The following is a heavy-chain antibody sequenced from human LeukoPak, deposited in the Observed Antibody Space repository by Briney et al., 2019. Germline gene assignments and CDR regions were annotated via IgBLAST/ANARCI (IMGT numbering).Heavy chain of an antibody. CDR1: GGSISSYY. CDR2: IYYSGST. CDR3: ASYDSSGYWAFDI. Sequence: SETLSLTCTVSGGSISSYYWSWIRQPPGKGLEWIGYIYYSGSTNYNPSLKSRVTISVDTSKNQFSLKLSSVTAADTAVYYCASYDSSGYWAFDIWGQGTMATVSS. J-gene: IGHJ3*02. V-gene: IGHV4-59*01. D-gene: IGHD3-22*01.